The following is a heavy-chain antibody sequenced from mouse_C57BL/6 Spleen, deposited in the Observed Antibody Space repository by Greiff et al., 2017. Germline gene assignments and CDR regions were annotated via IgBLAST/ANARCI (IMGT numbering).Heavy chain of an antibody. J-gene: IGHJ4*01. V-gene: IGHV6-3*01. CDR1: GFTFSNYW. CDR2: IRLKSDNYAT. CDR3: TVYAMDY. Sequence: EVMLVESGGGLVQPGGSMKLSCVASGFTFSNYWMNWVRQSPEKGLEWVAQIRLKSDNYATNHAESVKGRFTISRDDSKSSVYLQMNNLRAEDTEIYYCTVYAMDYWGQGTSGTVSS.